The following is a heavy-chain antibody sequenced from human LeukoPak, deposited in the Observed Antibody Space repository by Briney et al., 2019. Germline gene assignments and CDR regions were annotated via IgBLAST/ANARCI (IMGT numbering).Heavy chain of an antibody. Sequence: GGSLRLSCAASGFTFSSYWMSWVRQAPGKGLEWVANIKQDGSQKYYVDSVKGRFSISRDNAKNSLYLQMNSLRAEDTAVYYCARGVPYASWSGPHYPDYWGQGTLVTVSS. J-gene: IGHJ4*02. CDR3: ARGVPYASWSGPHYPDY. V-gene: IGHV3-7*01. CDR2: IKQDGSQK. D-gene: IGHD3-3*01. CDR1: GFTFSSYW.